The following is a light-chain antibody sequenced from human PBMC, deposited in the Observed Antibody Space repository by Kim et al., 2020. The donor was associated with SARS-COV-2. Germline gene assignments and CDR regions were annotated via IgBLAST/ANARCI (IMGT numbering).Light chain of an antibody. V-gene: IGLV3-19*01. CDR1: SLRSYY. CDR3: NSRDSNDNVV. J-gene: IGLJ2*01. Sequence: SSELTQDPAVSVALGQTVRITCQGDSLRSYYATWYQQKPGQAPILVIYGKNNRPSGIPDRFSGSSSGNTAYWTNTGTQAGDEADYYCNSRDSNDNVVFGGGTKVTVL. CDR2: GKN.